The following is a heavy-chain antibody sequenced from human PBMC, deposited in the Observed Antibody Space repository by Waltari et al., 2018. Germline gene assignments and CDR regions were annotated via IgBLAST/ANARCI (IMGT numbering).Heavy chain of an antibody. D-gene: IGHD2-8*01. CDR3: ARVFTKSDAFDV. CDR2: IYHIGST. J-gene: IGHJ3*01. Sequence: QVQLQESGPGLVKPSGNLSLTCAVSGGSISSSNWWSWVRQPPGKGLEWIGEIYHIGSTNYNQCLKSGVTISVDKSKNQFSLKLSSVTAADTAGYYCARVFTKSDAFDVWGQGTMVTVSS. V-gene: IGHV4-4*02. CDR1: GGSISSSNW.